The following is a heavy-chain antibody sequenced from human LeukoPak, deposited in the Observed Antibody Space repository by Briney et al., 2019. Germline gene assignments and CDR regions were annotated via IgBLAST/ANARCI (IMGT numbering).Heavy chain of an antibody. Sequence: SQTLSLTCAISGYSISSNGAAWNWIRQSPSRGLEWLGRTYYRSKWYNDYAVSVKSRITINPDTSKNQFSLKLSSVTAADTAVYYCARGHSRFGESPDFDYWGQGTLVTVSS. CDR2: TYYRSKWYN. CDR1: GYSISSNGAA. CDR3: ARGHSRFGESPDFDY. D-gene: IGHD3-10*01. J-gene: IGHJ4*02. V-gene: IGHV6-1*01.